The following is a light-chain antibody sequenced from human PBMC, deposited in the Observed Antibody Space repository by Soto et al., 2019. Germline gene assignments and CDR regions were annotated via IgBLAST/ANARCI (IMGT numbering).Light chain of an antibody. CDR1: SSDVGSYNL. CDR2: EGS. Sequence: QSALTQPATVSGSPEQSITISCTGTSSDVGSYNLVSWYQQHPGKAPKLMIYEGSKRPSGVSNRFSGSKSGNTASLTISGLQAEDEADYYCCSYAGSIVVFGGGTKLTVL. J-gene: IGLJ2*01. V-gene: IGLV2-23*01. CDR3: CSYAGSIVV.